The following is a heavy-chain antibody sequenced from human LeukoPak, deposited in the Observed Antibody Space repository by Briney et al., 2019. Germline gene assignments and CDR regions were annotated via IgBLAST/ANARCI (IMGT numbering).Heavy chain of an antibody. V-gene: IGHV1-2*02. CDR3: AREEYYDFWSGYLDYYYGMDV. D-gene: IGHD3-3*01. Sequence: ASVKVSCKASGYTFTGYYMHWVRQAPGQGLEWMGWINPNSGGTNYAQKFQGRVTMTRDTSISTAYMELSRLRSDDTAVYYCAREEYYDFWSGYLDYYYGMDVWGQGTTVTVSS. J-gene: IGHJ6*02. CDR2: INPNSGGT. CDR1: GYTFTGYY.